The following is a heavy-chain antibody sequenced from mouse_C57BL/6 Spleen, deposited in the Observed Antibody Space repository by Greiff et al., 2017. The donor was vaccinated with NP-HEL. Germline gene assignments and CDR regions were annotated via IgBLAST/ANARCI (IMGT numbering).Heavy chain of an antibody. V-gene: IGHV5-4*01. CDR1: GFTFSSYA. CDR3: ARDRDSSGYVLFDH. CDR2: ISDGGSYT. J-gene: IGHJ2*01. D-gene: IGHD3-2*02. Sequence: EVKLVESGGGLVKPGGSLKLSCAASGFTFSSYAMSWVRQTPEKRLEWVATISDGGSYTYYPDNVKGRFTISRDNAKNNLYLQMSHLKSEDTAMYYCARDRDSSGYVLFDHWGRGTTLTVSS.